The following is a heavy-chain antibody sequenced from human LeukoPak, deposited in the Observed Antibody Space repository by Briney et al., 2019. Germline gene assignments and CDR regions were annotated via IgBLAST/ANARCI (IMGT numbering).Heavy chain of an antibody. J-gene: IGHJ4*02. V-gene: IGHV3-21*01. D-gene: IGHD1-26*01. CDR3: ARDLRWELPPGY. CDR2: ISSSSSYI. Sequence: GGSLRLSCAASGFTFSSYEMNWVRQAPGKGLEWVSSISSSSSYIYYADSVKGRFTISRDNAKNSLYLQMNSLRAEDTAVYYCARDLRWELPPGYWGQGTLVTVSS. CDR1: GFTFSSYE.